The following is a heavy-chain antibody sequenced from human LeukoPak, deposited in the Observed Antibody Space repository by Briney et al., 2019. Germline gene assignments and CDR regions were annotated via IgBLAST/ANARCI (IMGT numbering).Heavy chain of an antibody. CDR3: AKRYYDFPLDY. D-gene: IGHD3-3*01. J-gene: IGHJ4*02. Sequence: GGSLRLSCAASGFTFSIYAMNWVRQAPGKWLEWVSSISANGGETHYADSVKGRFTISRDNSKNTLYLQINNPRVEDTAVYYCAKRYYDFPLDYWGQGTLVTVSS. CDR2: ISANGGET. CDR1: GFTFSIYA. V-gene: IGHV3-23*01.